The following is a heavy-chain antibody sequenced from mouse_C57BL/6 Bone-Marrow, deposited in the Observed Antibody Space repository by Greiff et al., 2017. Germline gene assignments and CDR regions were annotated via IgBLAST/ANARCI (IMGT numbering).Heavy chain of an antibody. CDR1: GYSFTGYY. CDR3: ARRRTDYRKRGARDY. D-gene: IGHD2-14*01. J-gene: IGHJ4*01. CDR2: INPSTGGT. V-gene: IGHV1-43*01. Sequence: VQLQQSGPELVKPGASVKISCKASGYSFTGYYMHWVKQSSEKSLEWIGEINPSTGGTSYNQKFKGKATLTVDKSSSTAYMQLKRLTSEDSAVYYCARRRTDYRKRGARDYWGQGTSVTVSS.